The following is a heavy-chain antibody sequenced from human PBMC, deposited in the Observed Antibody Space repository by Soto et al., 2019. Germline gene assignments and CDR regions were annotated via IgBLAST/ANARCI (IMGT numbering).Heavy chain of an antibody. CDR2: ISFNGLSQ. Sequence: QEILVESGGGVVQSGTSLRLSCAASGFTFSSFAMHWVRQAPGKGLEWVSVISFNGLSQFYADSVRGRVTVSRDQSKNTLDRHLDSLRPDDTAVYSWAGGGRGLRGAFDVWGQGTEVSVS. CDR1: GFTFSSFA. J-gene: IGHJ3*01. CDR3: AGGGRGLRGAFDV. V-gene: IGHV3-30*04. D-gene: IGHD3-16*01.